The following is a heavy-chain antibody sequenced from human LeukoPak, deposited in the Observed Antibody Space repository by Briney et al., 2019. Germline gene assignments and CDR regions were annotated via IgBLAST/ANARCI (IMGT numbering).Heavy chain of an antibody. CDR2: INPNSGGT. J-gene: IGHJ4*02. CDR3: ARVTGEDYGDYY. V-gene: IGHV1-2*02. D-gene: IGHD4-17*01. Sequence: ASVKVSCKASGYTFTGYYMHWVRQAPGQGLEWMGWINPNSGGTNYAQKFRGRVTMTRDTSISTAYMELSRLRSDDTAVYYCARVTGEDYGDYYWGQGTLVTVSS. CDR1: GYTFTGYY.